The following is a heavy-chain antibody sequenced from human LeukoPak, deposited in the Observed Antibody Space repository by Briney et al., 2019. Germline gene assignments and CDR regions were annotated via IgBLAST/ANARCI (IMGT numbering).Heavy chain of an antibody. CDR2: IYYSGST. CDR3: ASQPYYDSSGYYFY. J-gene: IGHJ4*02. V-gene: IGHV4-39*01. CDR1: GGSISSTSYN. D-gene: IGHD3-22*01. Sequence: SETLPLTCTVSGGSISSTSYNWGWIRQPPGKGLEWIGSIYYSGSTFYNPSLKSRVTISINTSKNQFSLKLSSVTAADTAVYYCASQPYYDSSGYYFYWGQGTLVTVSP.